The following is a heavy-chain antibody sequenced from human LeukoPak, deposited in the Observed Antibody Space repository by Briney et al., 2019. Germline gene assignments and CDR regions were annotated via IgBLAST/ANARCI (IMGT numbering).Heavy chain of an antibody. CDR2: IYSDGTT. CDR1: GFTVCRDY. Sequence: PGGSLRLSCAVSGFTVCRDYMSWVRQAPGKGLEWVSFIYSDGTTFYADSVKGRFTISRDNSKNTLYLQMNSLRAEDTAVYYCARAIHGATWGQGTLVTVSS. CDR3: ARAIHGAT. J-gene: IGHJ5*02. V-gene: IGHV3-66*01.